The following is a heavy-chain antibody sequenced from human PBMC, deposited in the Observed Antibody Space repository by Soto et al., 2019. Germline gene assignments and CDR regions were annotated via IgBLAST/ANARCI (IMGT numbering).Heavy chain of an antibody. CDR2: IYYSGST. V-gene: IGHV4-59*01. D-gene: IGHD3-22*01. CDR3: TTTYQDYYDSSGNDAFDI. Sequence: PXETLSLTCTVSGVSISSYYWSWIRQPPGKGLEWIGYIYYSGSTNYNPSLKSRVTISVDTSKNQFSLKLSSVTAADTAVYYCTTTYQDYYDSSGNDAFDIWGQGTMVTVSS. CDR1: GVSISSYY. J-gene: IGHJ3*02.